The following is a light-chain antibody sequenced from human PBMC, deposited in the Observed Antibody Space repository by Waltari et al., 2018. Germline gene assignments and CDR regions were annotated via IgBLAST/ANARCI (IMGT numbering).Light chain of an antibody. CDR2: QVS. CDR3: MQGTQWPGT. V-gene: IGKV2-30*01. Sequence: DVVMTQSPLSLAATLGQPASISCRSSQSLLYRDGNTYLNWFHQRPGQSPRRLILQVSNRDSGVPNRFSGSGSGTDFTLTISRVEAEDVGIFFCMQGTQWPGTFGQGTKVEIK. J-gene: IGKJ1*01. CDR1: QSLLYRDGNTY.